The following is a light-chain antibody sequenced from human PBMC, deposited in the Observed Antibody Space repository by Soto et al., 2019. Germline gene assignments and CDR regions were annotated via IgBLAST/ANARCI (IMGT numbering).Light chain of an antibody. Sequence: QSVLTQLPSVSGAPGQRVTISCTGSSSNIGAGYDVHWYQQLPGTAPKLLIYDNNNRPSGVPDRFSGSKSGTSASLAITGLQAEDEADYFCQSYDTSLSGFDVFGTGTKLTVL. CDR3: QSYDTSLSGFDV. V-gene: IGLV1-40*01. J-gene: IGLJ1*01. CDR2: DNN. CDR1: SSNIGAGYD.